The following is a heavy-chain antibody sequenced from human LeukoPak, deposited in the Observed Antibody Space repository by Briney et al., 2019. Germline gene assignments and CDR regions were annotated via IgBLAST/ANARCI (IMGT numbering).Heavy chain of an antibody. CDR2: TRNKANNYAT. CDR3: TRWRSGASD. J-gene: IGHJ4*02. V-gene: IGHV3-72*01. D-gene: IGHD3-3*01. CDR1: GYTFSDHY. Sequence: GGSLRLSCAASGYTFSDHYIDWVRQAPGKGLEWVGHTRNKANNYATEYAASVKGRFTISRDDSRNSVYLQMNSLKTEDTAVYYCTRWRSGASDWGQGTLVTVSS.